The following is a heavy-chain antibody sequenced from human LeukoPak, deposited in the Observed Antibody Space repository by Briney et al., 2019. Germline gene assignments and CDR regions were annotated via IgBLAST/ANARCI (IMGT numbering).Heavy chain of an antibody. CDR3: AKGWNGYDRFDY. Sequence: GGSLRLSCAASGFTFSAYAMGWVRQAPGRGLEWVSGISGSGDNTYYADAVQGRFTISRDNSKNTVYLQMNSLRAEDTAVYYCAKGWNGYDRFDYWGQGTLVTVSS. J-gene: IGHJ4*02. CDR1: GFTFSAYA. V-gene: IGHV3-23*01. CDR2: ISGSGDNT. D-gene: IGHD5-12*01.